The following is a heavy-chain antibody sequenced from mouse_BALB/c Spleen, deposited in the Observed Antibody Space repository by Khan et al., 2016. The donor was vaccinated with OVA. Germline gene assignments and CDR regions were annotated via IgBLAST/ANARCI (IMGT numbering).Heavy chain of an antibody. V-gene: IGHV2-6-4*01. CDR2: IWGGGGT. D-gene: IGHD2-14*01. CDR1: GFSLSRYN. Sequence: QVQLKQSGPVLVAPSQSLSITYTVSGFSLSRYNIHWVRQPPGKGLEWLGMIWGGGGTDYNSTLKSRLSISKDNSKSQVFLKMNSLQTDDSAMYYCARAYYRFDGYYAMDYWGQGTSVTVSA. CDR3: ARAYYRFDGYYAMDY. J-gene: IGHJ4*01.